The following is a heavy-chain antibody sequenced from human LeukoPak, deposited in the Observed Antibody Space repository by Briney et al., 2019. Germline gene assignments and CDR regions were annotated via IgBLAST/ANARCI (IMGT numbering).Heavy chain of an antibody. CDR2: ISYDGSNK. J-gene: IGHJ5*02. CDR1: GFTFSSYA. V-gene: IGHV3-30*04. CDR3: ARAPINPINWFDP. Sequence: PGGSLRLSCAASGFTFSSYAMHWVRQAPGKGLEWVAVISYDGSNKYYADSVKGRFTISRDNSKNTLYLQMSSLRSEDTAVYYCARAPINPINWFDPWGQGTLVTVSS.